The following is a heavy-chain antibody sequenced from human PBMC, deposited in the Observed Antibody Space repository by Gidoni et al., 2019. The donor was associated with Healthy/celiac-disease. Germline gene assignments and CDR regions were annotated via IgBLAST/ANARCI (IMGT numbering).Heavy chain of an antibody. CDR2: ISISGSTI. V-gene: IGHV3-11*01. CDR1: GFTFSDYY. J-gene: IGHJ6*02. D-gene: IGHD2-2*01. CDR3: ARDPVYCSSTSCSHPYYYYYGMDV. Sequence: QVQLVESGGGLVKPGGSLRLSCAASGFTFSDYYMSWIRTAQGKGLEWVSYISISGSTIYYADSVKGRFTISRDNAKNSLYLQMNSLRAEDTAVYYCARDPVYCSSTSCSHPYYYYYGMDVWGQGTTVTVSS.